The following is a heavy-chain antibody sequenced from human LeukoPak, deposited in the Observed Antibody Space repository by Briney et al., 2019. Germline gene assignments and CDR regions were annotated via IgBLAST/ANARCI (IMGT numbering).Heavy chain of an antibody. CDR1: GGSISSGGYY. Sequence: PSETLSLTCTVSGGSISSGGYYWSWIRQHPGKGLEWIGYIYYSGSTYYNPSLKSRVTISVDTSKNQFSLKPSSVTAADTAVYYCARVGRISSWYWFDPWGQGTLVTVSS. V-gene: IGHV4-31*03. J-gene: IGHJ5*02. CDR2: IYYSGST. CDR3: ARVGRISSWYWFDP. D-gene: IGHD6-13*01.